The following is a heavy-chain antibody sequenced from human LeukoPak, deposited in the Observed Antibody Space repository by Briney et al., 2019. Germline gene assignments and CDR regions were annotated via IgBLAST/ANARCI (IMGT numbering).Heavy chain of an antibody. V-gene: IGHV4-59*12. Sequence: SETLSLTCTVSGGSISYYYWHWIRQPPGKGLEWIGNVYNSGTTNYNPSLKSRVTMSVDTSKNQFSLKLSSVTAADTAVYYCASLRGSGWYYFDYWGQGTLVTVSS. D-gene: IGHD6-19*01. CDR1: GGSISYYY. CDR3: ASLRGSGWYYFDY. CDR2: VYNSGTT. J-gene: IGHJ4*02.